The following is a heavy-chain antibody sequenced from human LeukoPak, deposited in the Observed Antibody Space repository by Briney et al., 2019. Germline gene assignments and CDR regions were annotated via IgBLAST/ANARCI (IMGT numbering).Heavy chain of an antibody. CDR1: GGSISSYY. D-gene: IGHD3-16*02. Sequence: SETLSLTCTVSGGSISSYYWGWIRQPPGKGLEWIGSIYYSGSTYYNPSLKSRVTISVDTSKNQFSPKLSSVTAADTAVYYCARQDDYVWGSYRYFDYWGQGTLVTVSS. J-gene: IGHJ4*02. V-gene: IGHV4-39*01. CDR3: ARQDDYVWGSYRYFDY. CDR2: IYYSGST.